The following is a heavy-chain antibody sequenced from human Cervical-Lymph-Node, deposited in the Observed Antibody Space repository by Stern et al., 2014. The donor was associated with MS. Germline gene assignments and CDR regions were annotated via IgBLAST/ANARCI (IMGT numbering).Heavy chain of an antibody. CDR1: GDSISNYY. CDR3: ARGRETTMVRPVGY. D-gene: IGHD5-18*01. Sequence: QVQLVESGPGLVKPLETLTLTCIVSGDSISNYYWNLIRQPPGQGLAWKGYIHSSVSTHYNPAVESRVSISVDTSKNQISLNLRSVTAADTAVYYCARGRETTMVRPVGYWGQGTLVTVSA. J-gene: IGHJ4*02. V-gene: IGHV4-4*09. CDR2: IHSSVST.